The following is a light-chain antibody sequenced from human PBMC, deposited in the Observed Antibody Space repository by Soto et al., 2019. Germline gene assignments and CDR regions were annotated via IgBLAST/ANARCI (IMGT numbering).Light chain of an antibody. CDR2: AAS. CDR3: QKYNSAPHT. J-gene: IGKJ4*01. V-gene: IGKV1-27*01. Sequence: DIQMTQSPSSVSASVGDRVTIACRASQGISSYLAWYQQKPGKVPKLLIYAASTLQSGVPSRFSGSGSGTDFTLTISSLQPEDVATYYCQKYNSAPHTFGGGTKVEIK. CDR1: QGISSY.